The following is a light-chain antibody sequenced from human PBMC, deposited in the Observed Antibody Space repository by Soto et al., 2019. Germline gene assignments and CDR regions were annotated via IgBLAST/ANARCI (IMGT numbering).Light chain of an antibody. CDR3: QKYDGAPKT. CDR1: QGIGKY. CDR2: TAS. V-gene: IGKV1-27*01. J-gene: IGKJ1*01. Sequence: DFQMTQSPSSRSASAGDIVTITFRASQGIGKYLAWYQQKAGKVPNLLIYTASTLQSGVPSRFSGSGSGTDFTLTISSLQPEDVATYYCQKYDGAPKTFGQGTKVDIK.